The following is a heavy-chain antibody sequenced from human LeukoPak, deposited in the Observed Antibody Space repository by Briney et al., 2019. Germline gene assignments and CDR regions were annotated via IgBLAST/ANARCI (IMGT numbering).Heavy chain of an antibody. CDR2: ISGSGGST. J-gene: IGHJ4*02. Sequence: PGGSLRLSCAASEFTFSSYGMSWVRQAPGKGLEWVSAISGSGGSTYYADSVKGRFTISRDNSKNTLYLQMNSLRAEDTAVYYRAKGGTPRGYYFDYWGQGTLVTVSS. CDR1: EFTFSSYG. D-gene: IGHD1-14*01. CDR3: AKGGTPRGYYFDY. V-gene: IGHV3-23*01.